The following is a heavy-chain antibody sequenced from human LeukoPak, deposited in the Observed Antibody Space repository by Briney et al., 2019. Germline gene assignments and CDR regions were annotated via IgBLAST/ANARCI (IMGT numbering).Heavy chain of an antibody. D-gene: IGHD3-10*01. CDR3: ARPFYYGSGSPDI. J-gene: IGHJ3*02. Sequence: GRSLRLSCAASGFTFSSYGMHWVRQAPGKGLEWVAVIWYDGSNKYYADSVKGRFTISRDNFKNTLYLQMNSLRAEDTAVYYCARPFYYGSGSPDIWGQGTMVTVSS. CDR2: IWYDGSNK. V-gene: IGHV3-33*01. CDR1: GFTFSSYG.